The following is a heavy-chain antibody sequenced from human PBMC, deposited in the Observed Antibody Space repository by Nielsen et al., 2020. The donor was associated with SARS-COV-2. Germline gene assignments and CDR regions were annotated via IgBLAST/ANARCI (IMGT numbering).Heavy chain of an antibody. D-gene: IGHD6-19*01. V-gene: IGHV1-2*02. CDR2: INPNSGGT. CDR1: GYTFAGYY. Sequence: ASVKVSCKASGYTFAGYYMHWVRQAPGQGLEWMGWINPNSGGTNYAQKFQGRVTMTRDTSISTAYMELSRLRSDDTAVYYCAREGIAVADSFDYWGQGTLVTVSS. J-gene: IGHJ4*02. CDR3: AREGIAVADSFDY.